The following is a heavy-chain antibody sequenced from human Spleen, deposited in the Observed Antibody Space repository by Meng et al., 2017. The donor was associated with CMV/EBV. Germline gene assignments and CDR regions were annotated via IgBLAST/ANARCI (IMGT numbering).Heavy chain of an antibody. Sequence: LSLTCAASGVTVSSDFMAWVRQAPGKGLEWVSVIYSGANTYYADSVKGRYTISRDNPKNTLYLQMNSLRPEDTAIYYCARPHTSYDPFDYWVHGTLVTVSS. CDR2: IYSGANT. V-gene: IGHV3-66*02. J-gene: IGHJ4*01. D-gene: IGHD5-18*01. CDR3: ARPHTSYDPFDY. CDR1: GVTVSSDF.